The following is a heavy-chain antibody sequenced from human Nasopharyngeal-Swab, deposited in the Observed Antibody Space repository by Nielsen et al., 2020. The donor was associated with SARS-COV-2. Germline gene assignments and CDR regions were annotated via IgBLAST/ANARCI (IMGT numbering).Heavy chain of an antibody. D-gene: IGHD2-8*01. CDR2: IDTDGSTT. CDR3: TRDIGVSYGY. J-gene: IGHJ4*02. CDR1: GYTFSNYW. Sequence: GESLKISCVGSGYTFSNYWMHWVRQVPGKGLVWVSRIDTDGSTTNYADSVKGRFGISRDNAKNTLYLQMDSLRGEDTAIYYCTRDIGVSYGYWGQGILVTVSS. V-gene: IGHV3-74*01.